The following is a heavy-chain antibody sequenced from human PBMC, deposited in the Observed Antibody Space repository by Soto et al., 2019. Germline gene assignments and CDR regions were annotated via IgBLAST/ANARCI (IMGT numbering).Heavy chain of an antibody. CDR2: ISYDGSNK. V-gene: IGHV3-30-3*01. CDR3: ARDLARSRLVVVPGDY. CDR1: GFTFSSYA. D-gene: IGHD3-22*01. Sequence: PGGSLRLSCAASGFTFSSYAMHWVRQAPGKGLEWVAVISYDGSNKYYADSVKGRFTISRDNSKNTLYLQMNSLRAEDTAVYYCARDLARSRLVVVPGDYWGQGTLVTVSS. J-gene: IGHJ4*02.